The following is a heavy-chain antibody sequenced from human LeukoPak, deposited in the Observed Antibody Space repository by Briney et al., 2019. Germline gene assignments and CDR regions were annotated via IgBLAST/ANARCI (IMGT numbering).Heavy chain of an antibody. V-gene: IGHV3-53*01. CDR1: GFTVSSNY. D-gene: IGHD3-22*01. Sequence: PGGSLRLSCAASGFTVSSNYMSWVRQAPGKGLEWVSVIYSGGSTYYTDSVKGRFTVSRDNSKNTLYLQMNSLRAEDTAVYYCAKAPRYYYDSSGYPYYFDYWGQGTLVTVSS. CDR3: AKAPRYYYDSSGYPYYFDY. J-gene: IGHJ4*02. CDR2: IYSGGST.